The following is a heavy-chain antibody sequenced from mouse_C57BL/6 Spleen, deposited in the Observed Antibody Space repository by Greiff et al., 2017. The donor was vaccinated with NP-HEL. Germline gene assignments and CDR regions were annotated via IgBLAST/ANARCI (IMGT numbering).Heavy chain of an antibody. CDR2: ISGGGGNT. V-gene: IGHV5-9*01. Sequence: EVKLVESGGGLVKPGGSLKLSCAASGFTFSSYTMSWVRQTPEKRLEWVATISGGGGNTYYPDSVKGRFTISRDNAKNTLYLQMSRLRSEDTALYDCARHYCSSYFDYWGQGTTLTVSS. J-gene: IGHJ2*01. CDR3: ARHYCSSYFDY. CDR1: GFTFSSYT. D-gene: IGHD1-1*01.